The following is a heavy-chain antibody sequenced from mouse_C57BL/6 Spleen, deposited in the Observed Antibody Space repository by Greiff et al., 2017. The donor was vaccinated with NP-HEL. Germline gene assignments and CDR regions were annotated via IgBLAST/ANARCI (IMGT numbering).Heavy chain of an antibody. V-gene: IGHV1-26*01. CDR3: ARSYYGSSDAMDY. CDR1: GYTFTDYY. J-gene: IGHJ4*01. Sequence: VQLQQSGPELVKPGASVKISCKASGYTFTDYYMNWVKQSHGKSLEWIGDINPNNGGTSYNQKFKGKATLTVDKSSSTAYMELRSLTSEDSAVYYCARSYYGSSDAMDYWGQGTSVTVSS. D-gene: IGHD1-1*01. CDR2: INPNNGGT.